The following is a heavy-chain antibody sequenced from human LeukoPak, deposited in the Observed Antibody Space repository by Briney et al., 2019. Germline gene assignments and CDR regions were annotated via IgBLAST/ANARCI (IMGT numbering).Heavy chain of an antibody. V-gene: IGHV3-21*01. CDR2: FTSMSRTI. D-gene: IGHD6-13*01. J-gene: IGHJ4*02. CDR1: GFTFSSYA. CDR3: ARQSSGIAATDKIDY. Sequence: GGSLRLSCAASGFTFSSYAMTWVRQAPGKGLEWVSSFTSMSRTIYYADSVKGRFTISRDDAKKSLYLQMNSLRVEDTAIYYCARQSSGIAATDKIDYWGQGTLVTVSP.